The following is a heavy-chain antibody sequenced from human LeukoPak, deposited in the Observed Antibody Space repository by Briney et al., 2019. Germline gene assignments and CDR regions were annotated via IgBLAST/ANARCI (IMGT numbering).Heavy chain of an antibody. J-gene: IGHJ2*01. V-gene: IGHV4-59*08. Sequence: SETLSLTCTVSGGSMSHHWSWIRQSPGKGLEWIGYISHTASTNYNPSLKSRVTLSIDTSKSQLSFQLTSVTAADTAVYYCASLRPGNYDILTGYYLGPRWYFDLWGRGTLVTVSS. CDR1: GGSMSHH. D-gene: IGHD3-9*01. CDR3: ASLRPGNYDILTGYYLGPRWYFDL. CDR2: ISHTAST.